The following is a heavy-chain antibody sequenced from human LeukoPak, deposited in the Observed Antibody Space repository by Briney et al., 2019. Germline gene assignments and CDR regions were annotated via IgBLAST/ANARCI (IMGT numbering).Heavy chain of an antibody. D-gene: IGHD6-19*01. CDR2: IKQDGSEK. J-gene: IGHJ3*02. V-gene: IGHV3-7*01. CDR1: GFTFSRDW. CDR3: ARVQQWLGEWGFDI. Sequence: GGSLRLSCAASGFTFSRDWIGCVRQAPLGGLEWVSDIKQDGSEKYCVDSLKARFTISRDNAKNSLYLQMNSLRAEDTAVYYCARVQQWLGEWGFDIWGQGTMVTVSS.